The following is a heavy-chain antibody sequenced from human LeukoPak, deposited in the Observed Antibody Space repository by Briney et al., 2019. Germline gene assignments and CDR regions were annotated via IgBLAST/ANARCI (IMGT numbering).Heavy chain of an antibody. V-gene: IGHV3-30*02. CDR2: IRYDGSNK. J-gene: IGHJ6*03. CDR3: AKEGGSGWTYYYYMDV. Sequence: PGGSLRLSCAASGFTFSSYGMHWVRQAPGKGLEVVAFIRYDGSNKYYADSVKGRFTISRDNSKNTLYLQMNSLRPEDTAVYYCAKEGGSGWTYYYYMDVWGKGTTVTVSS. D-gene: IGHD6-19*01. CDR1: GFTFSSYG.